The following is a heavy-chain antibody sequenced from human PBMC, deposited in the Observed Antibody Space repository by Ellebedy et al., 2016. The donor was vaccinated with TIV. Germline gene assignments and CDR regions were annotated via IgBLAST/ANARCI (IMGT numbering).Heavy chain of an antibody. J-gene: IGHJ6*03. V-gene: IGHV1-18*01. Sequence: ASVKVSCXASGYTFTSYGISWVRQAPGQGLEWMGWINANSGGTNYAQKLQGRVTMTTDTSTSTAYMELRSLRSDDTAVYYCARGGKTYYDFWSYARNSYYYYYMDVWGKGTTVTVSS. CDR1: GYTFTSYG. CDR2: INANSGGT. D-gene: IGHD3-3*01. CDR3: ARGGKTYYDFWSYARNSYYYYYMDV.